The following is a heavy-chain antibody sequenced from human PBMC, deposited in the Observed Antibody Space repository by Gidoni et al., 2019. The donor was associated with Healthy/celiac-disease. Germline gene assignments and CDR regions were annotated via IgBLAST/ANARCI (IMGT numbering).Heavy chain of an antibody. CDR3: ARRKGRIIAAAGFDY. J-gene: IGHJ4*02. CDR1: GGSISSSSYY. Sequence: QLQLQESGPGLVKPSETLSLTCTVSGGSISSSSYYWGWIRQPPGKGLEWIGSIYYSGSTYYNPSLKSRVTISVDTSKNQFSLKLSSVTAADTAVYYCARRKGRIIAAAGFDYWGQGTLVTVSS. D-gene: IGHD6-13*01. CDR2: IYYSGST. V-gene: IGHV4-39*01.